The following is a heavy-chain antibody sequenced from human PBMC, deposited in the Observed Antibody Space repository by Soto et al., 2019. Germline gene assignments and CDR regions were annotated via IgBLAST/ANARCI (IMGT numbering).Heavy chain of an antibody. CDR3: ARRGSDYDLLSRTKMASWFDP. Sequence: PSETLSLTCAVYGGSFSGYYWSWIRQPPGKGLEWIGEINHSGSTNYNPSLKSRVTISVDTSKNQFSLKLSSVTAADTAVYYCARRGSDYDLLSRTKMASWFDPWGQGTLVTVSS. D-gene: IGHD3-16*01. CDR1: GGSFSGYY. CDR2: INHSGST. J-gene: IGHJ5*02. V-gene: IGHV4-34*01.